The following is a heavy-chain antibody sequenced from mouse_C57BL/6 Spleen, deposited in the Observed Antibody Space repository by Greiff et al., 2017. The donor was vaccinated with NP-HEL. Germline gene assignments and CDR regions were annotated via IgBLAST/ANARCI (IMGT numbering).Heavy chain of an antibody. CDR2: ISSGGSYT. D-gene: IGHD2-3*01. CDR1: GFTFSSYG. Sequence: EVKLEESGGDLVKPGGSLKLSCAASGFTFSSYGMSWVRQTPDKRLEWVATISSGGSYTYYPDSVKGRFTISRDNAKNTLYLQMSSLKSEDTAMYYCARTYEDYYAMDYWGQGTSVTVSS. V-gene: IGHV5-6*02. CDR3: ARTYEDYYAMDY. J-gene: IGHJ4*01.